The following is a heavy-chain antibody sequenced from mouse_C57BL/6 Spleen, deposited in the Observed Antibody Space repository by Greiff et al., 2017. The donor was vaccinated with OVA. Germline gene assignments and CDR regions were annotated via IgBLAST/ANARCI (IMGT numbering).Heavy chain of an antibody. CDR1: GFSLTSYG. D-gene: IGHD2-3*01. V-gene: IGHV2-5*01. J-gene: IGHJ3*01. CDR2: IWRGGST. Sequence: VHLVESGPGLVQPSQSLSITCTVSGFSLTSYGVHWVRQSPGKGLEWLGVIWRGGSTDYNAAFMSRLSITKDNSKSQVFFKMNSLQADDTAIYYCAKNDDGYSAWFAYWGQGTLVTVSA. CDR3: AKNDDGYSAWFAY.